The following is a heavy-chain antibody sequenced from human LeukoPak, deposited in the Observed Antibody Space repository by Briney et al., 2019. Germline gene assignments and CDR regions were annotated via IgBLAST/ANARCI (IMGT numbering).Heavy chain of an antibody. D-gene: IGHD3-22*01. Sequence: GGSLRLSCAGSGFTFSSYAMSWVGQAPGKGLEGVAPISGSGGSTYYADSVKGRFTISRDNSKTTLYLQMNSLRAEDTAVYYCAKRTYYYDSSGYDYWGQGTLVTVSS. J-gene: IGHJ4*02. CDR3: AKRTYYYDSSGYDY. CDR1: GFTFSSYA. V-gene: IGHV3-23*01. CDR2: ISGSGGST.